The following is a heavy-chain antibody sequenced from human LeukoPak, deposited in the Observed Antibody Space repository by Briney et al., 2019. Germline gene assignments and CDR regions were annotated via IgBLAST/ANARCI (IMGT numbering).Heavy chain of an antibody. Sequence: ASVKVSCKASGYTFTGYYMHWVRQAPGQGLEWMGWINPNSGGTNYAQRFQGRVTTTRDTSISTAYIELNRLTSDDTAVYYCARGGDSSGYYSSQGDYWGQGTLVTVSS. CDR3: ARGGDSSGYYSSQGDY. CDR1: GYTFTGYY. D-gene: IGHD3-22*01. CDR2: INPNSGGT. V-gene: IGHV1-2*02. J-gene: IGHJ4*02.